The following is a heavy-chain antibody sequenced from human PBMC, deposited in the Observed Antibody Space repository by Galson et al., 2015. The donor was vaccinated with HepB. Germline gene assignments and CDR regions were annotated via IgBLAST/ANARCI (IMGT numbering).Heavy chain of an antibody. CDR2: AYQSGSS. V-gene: IGHV4-4*02. CDR1: GGSVSSRHW. Sequence: SETLSLTCAVSGGSVSSRHWWSWVRQSPGKGLEWIGEAYQSGSSRYNPSLKRRVHISVDVSRNQVFLSLTSLTEADTAVYYCARSPPSSWSYGSEGTFDLWGQGTTIIVSS. D-gene: IGHD1-26*01. CDR3: ARSPPSSWSYGSEGTFDL. J-gene: IGHJ3*01.